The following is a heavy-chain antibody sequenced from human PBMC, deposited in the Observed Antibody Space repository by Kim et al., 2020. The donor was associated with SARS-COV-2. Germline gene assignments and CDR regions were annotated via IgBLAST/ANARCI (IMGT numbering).Heavy chain of an antibody. J-gene: IGHJ6*02. V-gene: IGHV3-30*18. CDR2: ISYDGSNK. CDR3: AKDLGDYYYYYGMDV. Sequence: GGSLRLSCAASGFTFSSYGMHWVRQAPGKGLEWVAVISYDGSNKYYADSVKGRFTISRDNYKNKLYLQMNSLRAEDTAVYYCAKDLGDYYYYYGMDVWG. D-gene: IGHD2-21*02. CDR1: GFTFSSYG.